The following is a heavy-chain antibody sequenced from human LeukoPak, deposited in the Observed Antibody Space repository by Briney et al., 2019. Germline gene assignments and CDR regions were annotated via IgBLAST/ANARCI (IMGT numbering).Heavy chain of an antibody. CDR3: ARVGDSYYFDY. V-gene: IGHV1-2*02. D-gene: IGHD2-21*02. J-gene: IGHJ4*02. CDR1: GYTLTGYH. CDR2: INPNSGGT. Sequence: ASVKVSFKASGYTLTGYHVQWVRQAPGQGLEWMGWINPNSGGTNYAQKFQGRVTMTRDTSISTAYMELSRLRSDDTAVYYCARVGDSYYFDYWGQGTLVTVSS.